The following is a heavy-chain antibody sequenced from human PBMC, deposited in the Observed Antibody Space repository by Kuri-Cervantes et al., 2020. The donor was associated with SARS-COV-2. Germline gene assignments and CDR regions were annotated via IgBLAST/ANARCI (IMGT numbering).Heavy chain of an antibody. J-gene: IGHJ4*02. CDR3: SGGRYTNSWYYFDY. CDR2: IYVHST. Sequence: GGSLRLSCAASGFTVSDYYMTWVRQAPGKGLEWVSVIYVHSTEYADSVMGGFTISRDNSNNTVYLLMNSMRAADAAVYYCSGGRYTNSWYYFDYWGQGTLVTVSS. D-gene: IGHD6-13*01. CDR1: GFTVSDYY. V-gene: IGHV3-53*01.